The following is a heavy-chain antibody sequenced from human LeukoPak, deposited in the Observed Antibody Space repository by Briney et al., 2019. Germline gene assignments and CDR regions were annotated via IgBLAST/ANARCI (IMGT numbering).Heavy chain of an antibody. CDR2: INTDGSST. CDR3: ARSMSGSREL. J-gene: IGHJ4*02. Sequence: GGSLSLSCAASGFTFSSYWMHWVRQAPAKGLVWVSRINTDGSSTRSADSVKGRFTISRDNAKNTLFLQMNSLRAEDTAMYYCARSMSGSRELWGQGTLVTVSP. CDR1: GFTFSSYW. D-gene: IGHD1-26*01. V-gene: IGHV3-74*01.